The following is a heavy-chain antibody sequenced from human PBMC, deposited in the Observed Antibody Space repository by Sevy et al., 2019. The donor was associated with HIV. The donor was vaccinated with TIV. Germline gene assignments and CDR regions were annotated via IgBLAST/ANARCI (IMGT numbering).Heavy chain of an antibody. CDR1: GFSFRSYW. CDR2: ICQDGSEK. Sequence: GGSLRLSCAASGFSFRSYWMTWVRQAPGKGLEWVASICQDGSEKYYMDSVKGRFTVSRDNAKNSLFLQMNSLRVEDTAVYYCAREGSYGDYMLSYYYGMDVWGQVTTVTVSS. J-gene: IGHJ6*02. D-gene: IGHD4-17*01. V-gene: IGHV3-7*01. CDR3: AREGSYGDYMLSYYYGMDV.